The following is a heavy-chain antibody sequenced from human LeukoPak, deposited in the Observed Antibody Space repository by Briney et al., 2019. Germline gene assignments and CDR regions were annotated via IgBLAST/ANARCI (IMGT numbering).Heavy chain of an antibody. D-gene: IGHD3-10*01. CDR1: GGSVSSTTYF. CDR2: INYSGST. V-gene: IGHV4-39*01. J-gene: IGHJ4*02. Sequence: SETLSLTCTVSGGSVSSTTYFWSWIRQPPGKGLEWIASINYSGSTYYNPSLKSRVTISVDTSGNQFSLKLSSVTAADTAVYYCARYVVYGSGKYYFDYWGQGTLVTVSS. CDR3: ARYVVYGSGKYYFDY.